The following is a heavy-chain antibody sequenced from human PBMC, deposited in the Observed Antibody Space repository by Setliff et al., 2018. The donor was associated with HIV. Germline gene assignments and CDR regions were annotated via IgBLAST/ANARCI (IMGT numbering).Heavy chain of an antibody. J-gene: IGHJ3*02. D-gene: IGHD3-22*01. CDR1: GGTFSSYA. CDR3: ASGYYYDSPNPPFDI. V-gene: IGHV1-69*05. Sequence: GASVKVSCKASGGTFSSYAISWVRQAPGQGLEWMGGIIPIFGTANYAQRFRGRVTMTRDTSISTAYMELRSLRSDDTAVYYCASGYYYDSPNPPFDIWGQGTMVTVSS. CDR2: IIPIFGTA.